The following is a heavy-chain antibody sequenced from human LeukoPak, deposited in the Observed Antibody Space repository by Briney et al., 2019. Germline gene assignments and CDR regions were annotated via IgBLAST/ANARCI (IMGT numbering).Heavy chain of an antibody. CDR1: GFTFSSYW. V-gene: IGHV3-7*01. J-gene: IGHJ5*02. D-gene: IGHD3-3*01. CDR3: ARDQRTYYDFWSGYYEYNWFDP. CDR2: IKQDGSEK. Sequence: PGGSLRLSCAAPGFTFSSYWMSWVRQAPGKGLEWVANIKQDGSEKYYVDSVKGRFTISRDNAKNSLYLQMNSLRAEDTAVYYCARDQRTYYDFWSGYYEYNWFDPWGQGTLVTVSS.